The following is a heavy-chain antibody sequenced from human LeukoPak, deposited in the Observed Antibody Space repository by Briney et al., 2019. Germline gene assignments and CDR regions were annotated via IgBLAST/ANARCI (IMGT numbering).Heavy chain of an antibody. CDR1: GFTFSSYA. CDR2: ISYDGSNK. V-gene: IGHV3-30-3*01. Sequence: GGSLRLSCAASGFTFSSYAMSWVRQAPGKGLEWVAVISYDGSNKYYADSVKGRFTISRDNSKNTLYLQMNSLRAEDTAVYYCARGPRWNYVPYFDYWGQGTLVTVSS. D-gene: IGHD1-7*01. CDR3: ARGPRWNYVPYFDY. J-gene: IGHJ4*02.